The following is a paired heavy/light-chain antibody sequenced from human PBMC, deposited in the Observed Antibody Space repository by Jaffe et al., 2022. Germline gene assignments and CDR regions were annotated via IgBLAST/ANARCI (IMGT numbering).Heavy chain of an antibody. CDR2: IYWNDDK. Sequence: QITLKESGPTLVKPTQTLTLTCTFSGFSLSTSGVGVGWIRQPPGKALEWLALIYWNDDKRYSPSLKSRLTITKDTSKNQVVLTMTNMDPVDTATYYCAHRGGWVAAHFDYWGQGTLVTVSS. V-gene: IGHV2-5*01. D-gene: IGHD2-15*01. CDR1: GFSLSTSGVG. CDR3: AHRGGWVAAHFDY. J-gene: IGHJ4*02.
Light chain of an antibody. CDR1: SSDVGGYNY. CDR3: CSYAGSSWV. V-gene: IGLV2-11*01. Sequence: QSALTQPRSVSGSPGQSVTISCTGTSSDVGGYNYVSWYQQHPGKAPKLMIYDVSKRPSGVPDRFSGSKSGNTASLTISGLQAEDEADYYCCSYAGSSWVFGGGTKLTVL. J-gene: IGLJ3*02. CDR2: DVS.